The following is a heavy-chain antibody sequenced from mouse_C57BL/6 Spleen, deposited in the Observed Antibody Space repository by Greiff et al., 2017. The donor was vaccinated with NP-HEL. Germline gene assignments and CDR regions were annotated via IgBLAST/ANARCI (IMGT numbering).Heavy chain of an antibody. CDR1: GFTFSSYA. CDR2: ISDGGSYT. D-gene: IGHD3-2*02. V-gene: IGHV5-4*01. Sequence: EVQLVESGGGLVKPGGSLKLSCAASGFTFSSYAMSWVRQTPEKRLEWVATISDGGSYTYYPDNVKGRFTISRDNAKNNLYLQMSHLKSEDTAMYYCARGAAQATTGYYFDYCGQGTTLTVSS. J-gene: IGHJ2*01. CDR3: ARGAAQATTGYYFDY.